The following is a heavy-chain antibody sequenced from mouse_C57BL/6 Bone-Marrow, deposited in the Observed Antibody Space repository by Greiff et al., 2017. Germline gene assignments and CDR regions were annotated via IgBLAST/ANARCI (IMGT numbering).Heavy chain of an antibody. V-gene: IGHV1-62-3*01. CDR2: VDPNSGGT. J-gene: IGHJ2*01. Sequence: QVQLQQPGAELVKPGPSVKLSCKASGYTFTSYWMHWVKQRPGRGLEWIGSVDPNSGGTKYNEKFKGKATLTVDKPSSTAYMQLSSLTSEDSAVYYCARKRTDYSNLDYWGQGTTLTVSS. D-gene: IGHD2-5*01. CDR3: ARKRTDYSNLDY. CDR1: GYTFTSYW.